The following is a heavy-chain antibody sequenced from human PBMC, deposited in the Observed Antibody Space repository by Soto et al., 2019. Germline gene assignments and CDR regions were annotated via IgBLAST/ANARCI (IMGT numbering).Heavy chain of an antibody. D-gene: IGHD5-12*01. CDR1: GFTFSSYA. CDR2: ISGSGGTT. V-gene: IGHV3-23*01. J-gene: IGHJ6*02. Sequence: EVQLLESGGGLVQPGGSLRLSCVVSGFTFSSYAMTWVRQPPGKGLGWVSSISGSGGTTYYADSVKGRFTISRDNPKNTLYLPMTSLRAEDTAIYCCAKPPDIVATTFSSYGLDVRGQGTAVTVSS. CDR3: AKPPDIVATTFSSYGLDV.